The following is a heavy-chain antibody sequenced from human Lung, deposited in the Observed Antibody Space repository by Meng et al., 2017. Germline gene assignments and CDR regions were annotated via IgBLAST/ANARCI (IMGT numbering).Heavy chain of an antibody. Sequence: ESLKISCAASGFTFSSYTMNWVRQAPGKGLEWVSGISSSSSYIYYADSVKGRFTISRDNAKHSVFLQMNSLRAEDTAVYYCARGEVTDYWGQGTLVTVSS. CDR3: ARGEVTDY. CDR2: ISSSSSYI. D-gene: IGHD4-23*01. V-gene: IGHV3-21*06. J-gene: IGHJ4*02. CDR1: GFTFSSYT.